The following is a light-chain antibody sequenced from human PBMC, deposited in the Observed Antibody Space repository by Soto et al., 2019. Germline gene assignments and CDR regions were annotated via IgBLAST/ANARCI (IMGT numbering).Light chain of an antibody. J-gene: IGLJ2*01. Sequence: QSALTQPRSVSGSPGQSVTISCTGTSNDVGGYNFVSWYQQHPGKVPKLFIYDVSRRPSRVPDRFSGSKSGNTASLTISGLQAEDEADYYCSSYAGSYTLVFGGGTKVTVL. V-gene: IGLV2-11*01. CDR2: DVS. CDR3: SSYAGSYTLV. CDR1: SNDVGGYNF.